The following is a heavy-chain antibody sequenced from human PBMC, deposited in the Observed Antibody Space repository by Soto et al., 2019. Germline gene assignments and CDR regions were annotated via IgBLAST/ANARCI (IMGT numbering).Heavy chain of an antibody. CDR3: AKGSFGFDY. J-gene: IGHJ4*02. CDR2: ISKSGDST. D-gene: IGHD3-10*01. CDR1: GVTFSSYA. V-gene: IGHV3-23*01. Sequence: GGSLRLSCAASGVTFSSYAMTWVRQVPGEGLQWVSSISKSGDSTYYADSVKGRFTTSRDNSKNTLYLQMNSLRAEDTAIYYCAKGSFGFDYWGQGTLVTVSS.